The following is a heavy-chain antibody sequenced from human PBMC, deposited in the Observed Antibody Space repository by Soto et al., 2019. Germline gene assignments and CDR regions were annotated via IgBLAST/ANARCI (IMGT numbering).Heavy chain of an antibody. Sequence: QVQLVESGGGVVQPGGSLRLSCAASGFSISRSAMHWVRQAPGKGLEWVAIIAYDGSNKWYADSAKGRFTTSRDNSKNTLYLQMSSLSGEDTAVYYCARDLQAGDDYVHWFAPWGQGTLVTVSS. J-gene: IGHJ5*02. CDR2: IAYDGSNK. V-gene: IGHV3-30-3*01. CDR3: ARDLQAGDDYVHWFAP. D-gene: IGHD3-16*01. CDR1: GFSISRSA.